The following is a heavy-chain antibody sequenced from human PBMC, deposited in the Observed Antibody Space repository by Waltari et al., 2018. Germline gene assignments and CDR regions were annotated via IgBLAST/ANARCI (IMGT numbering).Heavy chain of an antibody. CDR1: GGTFSSYA. J-gene: IGHJ4*02. Sequence: QVQLVQSGAEVKKPGSSVKVSCKASGGTFSSYAISWVRQAPGQGLEWMGRIIPIFGTANYAQKFQGRVTITADESTSPAYMELSSLRSEDTAVYYCAVYDSSGYYYVFRDYWGQGTLVTVSS. CDR3: AVYDSSGYYYVFRDY. V-gene: IGHV1-69*15. D-gene: IGHD3-22*01. CDR2: IIPIFGTA.